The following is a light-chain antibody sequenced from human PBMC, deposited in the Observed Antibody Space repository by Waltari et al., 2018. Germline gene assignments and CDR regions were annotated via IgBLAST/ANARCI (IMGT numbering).Light chain of an antibody. CDR2: DVT. CDR1: SSDIGGYDY. Sequence: QSALTQPASVSGSPGQSITISCSGTSSDIGGYDYLHWYQQDPGIAPKLIIYDVTNRPSGVSNRFSGSKSGYTASLTISGLQAADEAHYYCTSYTRKHTWVFGGGTKVTVL. CDR3: TSYTRKHTWV. V-gene: IGLV2-14*03. J-gene: IGLJ3*02.